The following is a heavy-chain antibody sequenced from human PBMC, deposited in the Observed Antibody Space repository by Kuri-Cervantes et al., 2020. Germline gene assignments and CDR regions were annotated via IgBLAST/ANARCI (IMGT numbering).Heavy chain of an antibody. CDR3: ARVSVGWRTISGVDNFYCYMDV. Sequence: SETLSLTCAVYGGSFSDYYWSWIRQPPGKGLEWIGEINHSGSTNYSPSLKSRVTISVDTSKNQFSLKLSSVTAADRAVYYCARVSVGWRTISGVDNFYCYMDVWGKGTTVTVSS. J-gene: IGHJ6*03. CDR1: GGSFSDYY. D-gene: IGHD3-3*01. V-gene: IGHV4-34*01. CDR2: INHSGST.